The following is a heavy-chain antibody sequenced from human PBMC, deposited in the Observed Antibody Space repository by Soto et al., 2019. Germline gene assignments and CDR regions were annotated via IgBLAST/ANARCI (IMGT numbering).Heavy chain of an antibody. CDR3: ATARLGSTVTTTWFDP. V-gene: IGHV1-24*01. Sequence: ASVKVSCKVSGYTLTELSMHWVRQAPGKGLEWMGGFDPEDGETIYAQKFQGRVTMTEDTSTDTAYMELSSLRSEDTAVYYCATARLGSTVTTTWFDPWGQGTLVTVSS. D-gene: IGHD4-17*01. J-gene: IGHJ5*02. CDR1: GYTLTELS. CDR2: FDPEDGET.